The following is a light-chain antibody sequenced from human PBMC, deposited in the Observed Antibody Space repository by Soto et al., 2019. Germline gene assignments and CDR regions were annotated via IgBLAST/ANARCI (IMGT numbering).Light chain of an antibody. CDR1: QGISSY. J-gene: IGKJ3*01. CDR3: QQLNSYLGT. Sequence: IQLTQSPSSLSASVGDRVTITCRASQGISSYLAWYQQKPGKAPKLLIYAASTLQSGVPSRFSGSGSGTDFTLTISSLQPEDFAIYYCQQLNSYLGTFGPGTKVDIK. V-gene: IGKV1-9*01. CDR2: AAS.